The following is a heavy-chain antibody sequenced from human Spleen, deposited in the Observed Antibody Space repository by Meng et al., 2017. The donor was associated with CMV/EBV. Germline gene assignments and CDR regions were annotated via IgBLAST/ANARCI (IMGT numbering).Heavy chain of an antibody. CDR3: AREYSSSSFDY. J-gene: IGHJ4*02. D-gene: IGHD6-6*01. CDR1: GGSISSSSYY. CDR2: IYYSGST. Sequence: QLHLQASGPGLVKPSATRSLTCTVSGGSISSSSYYWGWIRQPPGKGLEWIGSIYYSGSTYYNPSLKSRVTISVDTSKNQFSLKLSSVTAADTAVYYCAREYSSSSFDYWGQGTLVTVSS. V-gene: IGHV4-39*07.